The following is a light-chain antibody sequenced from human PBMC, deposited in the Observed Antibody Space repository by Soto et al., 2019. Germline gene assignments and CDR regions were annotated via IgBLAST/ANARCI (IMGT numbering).Light chain of an antibody. V-gene: IGLV2-14*01. CDR1: SSDVGGYNY. J-gene: IGLJ1*01. CDR3: SSYTSSSIYV. CDR2: DVS. Sequence: QSALTQPASVSGSPGQSITISCTGTSSDVGGYNYVSWYQQHPGKAPKLMIYDVSYRPSGVSNRFSGYKSGNTASLTISGLQAEDETDYYCSSYTSSSIYVFGTGTKLTVL.